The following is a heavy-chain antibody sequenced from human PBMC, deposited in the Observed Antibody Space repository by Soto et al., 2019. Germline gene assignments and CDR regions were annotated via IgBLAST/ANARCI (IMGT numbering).Heavy chain of an antibody. CDR1: GGSISSGDYY. V-gene: IGHV4-30-4*01. J-gene: IGHJ5*02. Sequence: KSSETLSLTCTVSGGSISSGDYYWSWIRQPPGKGLEWIGYIYYSGSTYYNPSLKSRVTTSVDTSKNQFSLKLSSVTAADTAVYYCARWGPRGGWFDPWGQGTLVTVSS. CDR3: ARWGPRGGWFDP. CDR2: IYYSGST. D-gene: IGHD3-10*01.